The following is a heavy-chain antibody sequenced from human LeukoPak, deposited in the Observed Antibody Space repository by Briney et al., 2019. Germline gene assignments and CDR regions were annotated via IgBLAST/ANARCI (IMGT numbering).Heavy chain of an antibody. D-gene: IGHD6-13*01. V-gene: IGHV4-4*07. J-gene: IGHJ4*02. Sequence: SETLSLTCTVSGGSISSYYWSWIRQPAGKGLEWIGRIYTSGSTNYNPSLKSRVTMSVDTSKNQFSLKLSSVTAADTAVYFCARHGYSSSWSDYWGQGTLVTVSS. CDR2: IYTSGST. CDR3: ARHGYSSSWSDY. CDR1: GGSISSYY.